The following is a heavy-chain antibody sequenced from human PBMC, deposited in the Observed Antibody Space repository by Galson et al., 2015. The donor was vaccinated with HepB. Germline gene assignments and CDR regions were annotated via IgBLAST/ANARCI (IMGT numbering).Heavy chain of an antibody. Sequence: PALVKPTQTLTLTCTFSGFSLSTSGVGVGWIRQPPGKALEWLALIYWNDDKRYSPSLKSRLTITKDTSKNQVVLTMTNMDPVDTATYYCAHSVPDDFWSGSMNAFDIWGQGTMVTVSS. J-gene: IGHJ3*02. V-gene: IGHV2-5*01. CDR3: AHSVPDDFWSGSMNAFDI. CDR2: IYWNDDK. D-gene: IGHD3-3*01. CDR1: GFSLSTSGVG.